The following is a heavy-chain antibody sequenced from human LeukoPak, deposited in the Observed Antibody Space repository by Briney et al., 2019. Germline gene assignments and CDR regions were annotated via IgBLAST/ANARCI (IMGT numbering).Heavy chain of an antibody. CDR1: GYTFTSYG. J-gene: IGHJ6*03. CDR2: ISAYNGNT. Sequence: ASVKVSCKASGYTFTSYGISWVRQAPGQGLAWMGWISAYNGNTNYAQKLQGRVTMTTDTSTSTAYMELRSLRSDDTAVYYCARSKIAARAYYYYYMDVWGKGTTVTVSS. D-gene: IGHD6-6*01. V-gene: IGHV1-18*01. CDR3: ARSKIAARAYYYYYMDV.